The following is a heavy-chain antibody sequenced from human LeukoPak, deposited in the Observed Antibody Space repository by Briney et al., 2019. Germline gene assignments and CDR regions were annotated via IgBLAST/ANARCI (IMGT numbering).Heavy chain of an antibody. Sequence: SETLSLTCTVSGGSISSYYWSWIRQPPGKGLEWIGYIYTSGSTNYNPPLKSRVTISVDTSKNQFSLKLSSVTAADTAVYYCARVRYDSSGYLAPFDYWGQGTLVTVSS. CDR1: GGSISSYY. CDR3: ARVRYDSSGYLAPFDY. D-gene: IGHD3-22*01. V-gene: IGHV4-4*09. J-gene: IGHJ4*02. CDR2: IYTSGST.